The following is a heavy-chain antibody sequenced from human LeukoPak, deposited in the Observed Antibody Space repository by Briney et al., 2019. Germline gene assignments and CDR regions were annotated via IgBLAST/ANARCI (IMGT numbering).Heavy chain of an antibody. CDR3: ARDGVRTTMIVVVPQGAFDI. D-gene: IGHD3-22*01. Sequence: GASVKVSCKASGYTLTSYGISWVRQAPGQGLEWMGWISAYNGNTNYAQKLQGRVTMTTDTSTSTAYMELRSLRSDDTAVYYCARDGVRTTMIVVVPQGAFDIWGQGTMVTVSS. J-gene: IGHJ3*02. CDR2: ISAYNGNT. CDR1: GYTLTSYG. V-gene: IGHV1-18*01.